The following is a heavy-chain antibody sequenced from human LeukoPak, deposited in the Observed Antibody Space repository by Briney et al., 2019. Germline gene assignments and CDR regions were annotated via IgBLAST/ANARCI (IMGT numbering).Heavy chain of an antibody. CDR2: IYPGDSDT. D-gene: IGHD3/OR15-3a*01. V-gene: IGHV5-51*01. Sequence: GESLQISCKVSGYTLTGHWIAWVRQMPGKGLEWMGIIYPGDSDTKYSPSFQGQVTISADKSISTAYLQWSSLKASDTAMYYCARHQSSGLSEAFDIWGQGTMVTVSS. J-gene: IGHJ3*02. CDR3: ARHQSSGLSEAFDI. CDR1: GYTLTGHW.